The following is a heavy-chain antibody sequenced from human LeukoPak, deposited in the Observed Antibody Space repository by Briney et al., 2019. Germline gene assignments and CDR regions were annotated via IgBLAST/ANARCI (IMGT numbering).Heavy chain of an antibody. CDR1: GITFSSYW. Sequence: PGGSLRLSCAVSGITFSSYWMPWVRHDPGRGLLWVSRINTQGTYTNYADSVKGRFTISRDNAKNTLYLQMSSLRADDTAVYYCVIDLGDYNDFWGQGTLVSVSS. V-gene: IGHV3-74*01. CDR3: VIDLGDYNDF. J-gene: IGHJ4*02. D-gene: IGHD2-15*01. CDR2: INTQGTYT.